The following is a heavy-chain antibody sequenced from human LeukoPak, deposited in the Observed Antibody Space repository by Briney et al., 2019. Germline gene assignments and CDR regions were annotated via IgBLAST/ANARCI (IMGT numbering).Heavy chain of an antibody. D-gene: IGHD3-22*01. CDR3: ARDYYDSSGYPQYYFDY. CDR1: GGTFSSYA. J-gene: IGHJ4*02. CDR2: ISAYNGNT. V-gene: IGHV1-18*01. Sequence: ASVKVSCKASGGTFSSYAISWVRQAPGQGLEWMGWISAYNGNTNYAQKLQGRVTMTTDTSTSTAYMELRSLRSDDTAVYYCARDYYDSSGYPQYYFDYWGQGTLVTVSS.